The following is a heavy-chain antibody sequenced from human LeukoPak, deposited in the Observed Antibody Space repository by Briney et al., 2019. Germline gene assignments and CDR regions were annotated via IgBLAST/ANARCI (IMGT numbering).Heavy chain of an antibody. D-gene: IGHD2-15*01. CDR2: INPNSGDT. CDR3: ARVYSIRCFDY. J-gene: IGHJ4*02. CDR1: GYTFTGYY. V-gene: IGHV1-2*02. Sequence: ASVKVSCQASGYTFTGYYMHWVRQAPGQGLEWMGWINPNSGDTNYAQKFQGRVTMTRDTSINTAYMELTRLTSDDTAVYYCARVYSIRCFDYWGQGTLVTVSS.